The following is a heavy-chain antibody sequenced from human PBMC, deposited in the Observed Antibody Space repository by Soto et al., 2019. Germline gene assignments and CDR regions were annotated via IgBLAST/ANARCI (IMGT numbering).Heavy chain of an antibody. CDR2: IYWDDDK. J-gene: IGHJ5*02. V-gene: IGHV2-5*02. CDR1: GFSLSTSGVG. Sequence: QITLKESGPTLVKPTQTRTLTCTFSGFSLSTSGVGVVWIRQPPGKALEWLGIIYWDDDKRYRPSLKSRLTITKHTPKNQVVPTMTNMDPVDTGTYYCAHNLVAGTSCFDPWGQGTLVTVSS. D-gene: IGHD1-7*01. CDR3: AHNLVAGTSCFDP.